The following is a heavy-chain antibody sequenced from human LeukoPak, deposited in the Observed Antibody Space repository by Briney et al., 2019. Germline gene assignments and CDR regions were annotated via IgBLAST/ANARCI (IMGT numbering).Heavy chain of an antibody. D-gene: IGHD6-13*01. J-gene: IGHJ4*02. Sequence: PGGSLRLSCAASGFTFSSYSMNWVRQAPGKGLEWVSYISSSSSTIYYADSVKGRFTISRDNAKNSLYLQMNSLRAEDTAVYYYARVERTAAVDYWGQGTLVTVSS. CDR3: ARVERTAAVDY. V-gene: IGHV3-48*01. CDR2: ISSSSSTI. CDR1: GFTFSSYS.